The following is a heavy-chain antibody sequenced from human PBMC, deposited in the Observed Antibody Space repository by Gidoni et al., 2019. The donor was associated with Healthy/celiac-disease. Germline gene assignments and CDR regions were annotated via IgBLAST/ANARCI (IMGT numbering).Heavy chain of an antibody. Sequence: QLQLQESGPGLVKPSETLSLTCTVSGGSISSSSYYWGWIRQPPGKGLEWIGSIYYSGSTYYNPSLKSRVTISVDTSKNQFSLKLSSVTAADTAVYYCARSCASSSYRRCGWAFDYWGQGTLVTVSS. D-gene: IGHD2-15*01. CDR2: IYYSGST. J-gene: IGHJ4*02. CDR3: ARSCASSSYRRCGWAFDY. V-gene: IGHV4-39*01. CDR1: GGSISSSSYY.